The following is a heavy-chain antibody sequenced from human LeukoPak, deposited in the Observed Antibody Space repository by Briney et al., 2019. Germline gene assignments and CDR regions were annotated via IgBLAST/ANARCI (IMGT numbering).Heavy chain of an antibody. D-gene: IGHD4-17*01. V-gene: IGHV3-9*01. Sequence: GGSLRLSCAASGFTFHDYAMHLVRHAPGKGLEWVSGHSWNGGNIGYAESVRGRFTISRDNAGNSLYLQMNSLRPEDTALYYCAKALGSTVTTRTYFDYWGQGTLVTVSS. CDR3: AKALGSTVTTRTYFDY. CDR2: HSWNGGNI. J-gene: IGHJ4*02. CDR1: GFTFHDYA.